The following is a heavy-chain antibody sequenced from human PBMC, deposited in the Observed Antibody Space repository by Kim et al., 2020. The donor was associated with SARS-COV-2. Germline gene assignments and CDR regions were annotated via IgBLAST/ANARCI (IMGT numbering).Heavy chain of an antibody. D-gene: IGHD5-12*01. Sequence: SETLSLTCAVYGGSFSGYYWSWIRQPPGKGLEWIGEINHSGSTNYNPSLKSRVTISVDTSKNQFSLKLSSVTAADTAVYYCARGEYSGYDHDYYYYGMDGWGQGTTVTVSS. J-gene: IGHJ6*02. CDR1: GGSFSGYY. V-gene: IGHV4-34*01. CDR3: ARGEYSGYDHDYYYYGMDG. CDR2: INHSGST.